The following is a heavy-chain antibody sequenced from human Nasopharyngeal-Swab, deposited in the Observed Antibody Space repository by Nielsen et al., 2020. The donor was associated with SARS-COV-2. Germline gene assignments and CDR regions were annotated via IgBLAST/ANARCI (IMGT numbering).Heavy chain of an antibody. CDR3: ARDEYSSGGGGYYYGMDV. D-gene: IGHD6-19*01. CDR2: IYYSGST. CDR1: GGSFSSYY. Sequence: SETLSLTCAVYGGSFSSYYWSWIRQPPGKGLEWIGYIYYSGSTNYNPSLKSRVTISVDTSKNQFSLKLSSVTAADTAVYYCARDEYSSGGGGYYYGMDVWGQGTTVTVSS. V-gene: IGHV4-59*01. J-gene: IGHJ6*02.